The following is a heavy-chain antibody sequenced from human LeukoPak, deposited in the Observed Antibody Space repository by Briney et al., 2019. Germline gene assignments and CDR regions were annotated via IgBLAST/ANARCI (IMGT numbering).Heavy chain of an antibody. CDR3: ARDRLYSYGYYGMDV. V-gene: IGHV1-18*01. CDR1: GYTFSSYG. J-gene: IGHJ6*02. D-gene: IGHD5-18*01. CDR2: ISGYNGNI. Sequence: ASVKVSCKASGYTFSSYGISWVRQAPGQGPEWMGWISGYNGNINYAQNLQGRVTMTTDTFTSTAYMELRSLRSDDTAVYYCARDRLYSYGYYGMDVWGQGTTVTVSS.